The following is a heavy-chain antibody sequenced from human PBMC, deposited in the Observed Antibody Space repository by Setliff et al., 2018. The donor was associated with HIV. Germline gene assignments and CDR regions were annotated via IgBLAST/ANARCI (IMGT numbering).Heavy chain of an antibody. CDR1: GVSISYYH. D-gene: IGHD3-16*01. CDR2: ISYTGNT. Sequence: LSLTCTVSGVSISYYHWSWIRQPPGKGLEWIGYISYTGNTNYDPSLASRVTMSIDTSKMQFSLKLTSVSAADTAVYYCANMGGRYVGYFESWGQGTLVTVSS. V-gene: IGHV4-59*01. CDR3: ANMGGRYVGYFES. J-gene: IGHJ4*02.